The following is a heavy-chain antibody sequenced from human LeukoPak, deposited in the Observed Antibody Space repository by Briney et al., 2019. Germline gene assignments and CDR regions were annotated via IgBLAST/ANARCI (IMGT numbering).Heavy chain of an antibody. Sequence: GGSLRLSCAASGFTFSYYWMSWVRQAPGKGLEWVANIKQDGSEEYYVDSVKGRFTISRDNAKNSLYLQMNSLRAEDTAVYYCAKGISIYSYFDNWGQGTLVTVSS. CDR2: IKQDGSEE. CDR3: AKGISIYSYFDN. D-gene: IGHD3-16*02. V-gene: IGHV3-7*03. CDR1: GFTFSYYW. J-gene: IGHJ4*02.